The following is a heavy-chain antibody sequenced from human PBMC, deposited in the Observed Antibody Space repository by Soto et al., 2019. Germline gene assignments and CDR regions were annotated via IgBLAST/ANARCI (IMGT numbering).Heavy chain of an antibody. J-gene: IGHJ4*02. CDR3: ARVRASRGQRDLDF. Sequence: QVQLQQWGAGLLKPSETLSLTCGVYGGSFSGYYWNWIRQPPGKGLEWIGEINPSGGINYNPSLKSRVTISADTSKNQFSLKLSCVTAADTAVYYCARVRASRGQRDLDFWGQGTLVTVSS. CDR2: INPSGGI. D-gene: IGHD6-13*01. CDR1: GGSFSGYY. V-gene: IGHV4-34*01.